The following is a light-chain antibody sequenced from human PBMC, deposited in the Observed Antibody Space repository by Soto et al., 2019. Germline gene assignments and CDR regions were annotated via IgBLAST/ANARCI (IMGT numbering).Light chain of an antibody. Sequence: DIQMTPSPSSLSASVGDEVTITCRASQTIMTYLNWYQLKPGKPPRLLIYAASSLQSGVPSRFSGSGSGTDFTLTISSLQPEDFATYYCQQSYSTPPITFGQGTRLEIK. J-gene: IGKJ5*01. CDR2: AAS. CDR3: QQSYSTPPIT. V-gene: IGKV1-39*01. CDR1: QTIMTY.